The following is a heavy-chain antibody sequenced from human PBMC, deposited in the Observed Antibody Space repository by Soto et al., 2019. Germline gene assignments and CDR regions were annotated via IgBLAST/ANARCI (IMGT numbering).Heavy chain of an antibody. D-gene: IGHD2-15*01. Sequence: EVQLLESAGGLVQPGGSLRLSCAASGFTFTSHAMNWVRQAPGKGLEWVSGITPGGDNTYYADSVKGRFTISRDNSKNTLYLQMNNLRAEDTALYYCTKNSGGTRYSAVDCWGQGTLVTVSS. J-gene: IGHJ4*02. CDR2: ITPGGDNT. CDR3: TKNSGGTRYSAVDC. V-gene: IGHV3-23*01. CDR1: GFTFTSHA.